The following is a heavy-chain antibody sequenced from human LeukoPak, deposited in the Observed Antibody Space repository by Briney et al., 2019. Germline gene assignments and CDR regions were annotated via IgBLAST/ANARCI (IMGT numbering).Heavy chain of an antibody. V-gene: IGHV3-11*01. CDR2: ISSSGSAT. Sequence: GGPLRLSCAAPGFTFSDYYMSWIRQAPGKGLEWVSYISSSGSATHYADSVKGRFTISRDNAKNSLYLQMNSLRAEDTAVYYCARVMRSGSPFDYWGQGTLVTVSS. J-gene: IGHJ4*02. CDR3: ARVMRSGSPFDY. CDR1: GFTFSDYY. D-gene: IGHD1-26*01.